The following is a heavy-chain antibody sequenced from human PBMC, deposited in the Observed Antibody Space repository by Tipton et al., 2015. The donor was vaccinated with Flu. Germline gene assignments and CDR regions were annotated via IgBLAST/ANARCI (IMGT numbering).Heavy chain of an antibody. V-gene: IGHV1-8*01. CDR2: MNPNSGNT. J-gene: IGHJ4*02. CDR1: GYTFTSYD. Sequence: QLVQSGAEVKKPGASVKVSCKASGYTFTSYDINWVRQATGQGLEWMGWMNPNSGNTGYAQKFQGRVTMTRNTSISTAYMELSSLRSEDTAVYYCARGQIGQDTMIVVGYYFDYWGQGTLVTVSS. D-gene: IGHD3-22*01. CDR3: ARGQIGQDTMIVVGYYFDY.